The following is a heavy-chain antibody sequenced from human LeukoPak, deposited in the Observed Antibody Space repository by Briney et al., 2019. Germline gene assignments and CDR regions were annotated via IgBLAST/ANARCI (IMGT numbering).Heavy chain of an antibody. Sequence: GGSLRLSCAASGLTFSAYSLHWLRQAPGKGLEWVADLSYDGSNQYYADSVKGRFTISRDTSKNVLYLQMNSLGAEDTAVYYCAREYGIAAVGGLDVWGKGITVTVSS. J-gene: IGHJ6*04. CDR3: AREYGIAAVGGLDV. D-gene: IGHD6-25*01. V-gene: IGHV3-30*04. CDR2: LSYDGSNQ. CDR1: GLTFSAYS.